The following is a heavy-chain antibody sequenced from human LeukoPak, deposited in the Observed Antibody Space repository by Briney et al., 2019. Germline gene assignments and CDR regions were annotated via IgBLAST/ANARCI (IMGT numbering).Heavy chain of an antibody. J-gene: IGHJ4*02. CDR3: ARVSYSGSYSYYFDY. CDR1: GGSISSSSYY. V-gene: IGHV4-39*07. D-gene: IGHD1-26*01. Sequence: SETLSLTCTVSGGSISSSSYYWGWIRQPPGKGLEWIGSIYYSGSTYYNPSLKSRVTISVDTSKNQFSLKVSSVTAADTAVYHCARVSYSGSYSYYFDYWGQGTLVTVSS. CDR2: IYYSGST.